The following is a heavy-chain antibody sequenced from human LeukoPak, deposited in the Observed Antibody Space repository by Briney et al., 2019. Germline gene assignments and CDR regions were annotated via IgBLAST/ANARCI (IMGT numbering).Heavy chain of an antibody. Sequence: GGSLKISCKGSGYSFASYWIAWVRQMPGKGLEWMGVIYPGTADITYSPSFQGQVTISADNSVSTAYLHLSSLKASDTAIYYCARHLSSITSCPTYWGQGTLVTVSS. V-gene: IGHV5-51*01. J-gene: IGHJ4*02. CDR2: IYPGTADI. CDR3: ARHLSSITSCPTY. D-gene: IGHD2-2*01. CDR1: GYSFASYW.